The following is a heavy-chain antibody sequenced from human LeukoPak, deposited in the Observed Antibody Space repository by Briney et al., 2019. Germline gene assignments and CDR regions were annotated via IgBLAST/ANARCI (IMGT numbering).Heavy chain of an antibody. CDR3: ARGTPAAIGEFDP. Sequence: GASVKVSCKASGYTFTSYDINWVRQATGQALEWMGWMNPNSRNTGYAQKFQGRVTMTRNTSKSTAYMELSSLRSEDTAVYYCARGTPAAIGEFDPWGQGTLVTVSS. CDR2: MNPNSRNT. D-gene: IGHD2-2*01. J-gene: IGHJ5*02. CDR1: GYTFTSYD. V-gene: IGHV1-8*01.